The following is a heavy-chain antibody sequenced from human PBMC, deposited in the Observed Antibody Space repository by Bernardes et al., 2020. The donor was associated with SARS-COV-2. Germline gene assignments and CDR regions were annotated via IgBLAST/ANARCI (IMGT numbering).Heavy chain of an antibody. CDR3: AKDGYTFELRKGNWYFDL. V-gene: IGHV3-30*18. CDR1: GFTFNLYG. J-gene: IGHJ2*01. CDR2: ISYEGSIK. Sequence: GGSLRLSCAASGFTFNLYGMHWVRQAPGKGLEWVAFISYEGSIKYYSDSVRGRFAISRDSSSKTLHLQMNSLRAEDTAVYYCAKDGYTFELRKGNWYFDLWGRAPRSLSPQ. D-gene: IGHD3-16*01.